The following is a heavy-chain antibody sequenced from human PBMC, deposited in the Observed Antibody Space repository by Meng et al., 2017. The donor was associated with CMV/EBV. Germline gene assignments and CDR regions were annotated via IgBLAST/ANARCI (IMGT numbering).Heavy chain of an antibody. CDR1: GFTFSSYS. J-gene: IGHJ4*02. CDR3: ARGLGYSGYGSEDY. CDR2: ISSSSSYI. Sequence: GESLKISCAASGFTFSSYSMHWVRQAPGKGLEWVSSISSSSSYIYYADSVKGRFTISRDNAKNSLYLQMNSLRAEDTAVYYCARGLGYSGYGSEDYWGQGTLVTVSS. V-gene: IGHV3-21*01. D-gene: IGHD5-12*01.